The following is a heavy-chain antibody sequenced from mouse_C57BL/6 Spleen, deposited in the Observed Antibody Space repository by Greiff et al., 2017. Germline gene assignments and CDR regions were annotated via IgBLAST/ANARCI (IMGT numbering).Heavy chain of an antibody. J-gene: IGHJ2*01. CDR1: GYTFTSYD. Sequence: VQLVESGPELVKPGASVKLSCKASGYTFTSYDINWVKQRPGQGLEWIGWIYPRDGSTKYNEKFKGKATLTVDTSSSTAYMELHSLTSADSAVYFCARYDQYYFDYWGQGTTLTVSS. V-gene: IGHV1-85*01. D-gene: IGHD2-3*01. CDR3: ARYDQYYFDY. CDR2: IYPRDGST.